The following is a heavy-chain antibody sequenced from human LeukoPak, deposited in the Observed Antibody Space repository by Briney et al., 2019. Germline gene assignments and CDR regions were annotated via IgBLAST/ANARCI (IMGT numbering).Heavy chain of an antibody. Sequence: ASVKVSCKTSVYIFASYGISWVRQAPGQGLEWMGWTSVYSGNTYYGKKFQGRVTMTTDTSTSTGYMELRSLRSDDTAVYYCARDAHDLLSGYMWGQGTLVTVSS. CDR3: ARDAHDLLSGYM. J-gene: IGHJ4*02. V-gene: IGHV1-18*01. D-gene: IGHD3-3*01. CDR1: VYIFASYG. CDR2: TSVYSGNT.